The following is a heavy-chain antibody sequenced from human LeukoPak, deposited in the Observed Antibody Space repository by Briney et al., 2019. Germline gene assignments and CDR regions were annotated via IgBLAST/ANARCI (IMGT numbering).Heavy chain of an antibody. J-gene: IGHJ3*01. CDR2: IRGSGDIT. V-gene: IGHV3-23*01. Sequence: GGSLRLSRAASGFTFSSYAMIWVRQAPGKGLEWVSAIRGSGDITLYADSVKGRFTISRDNSKNTLYLQMNRLRGEDTAVYYCARDPNGDYLGAFDFRGQGTMASVSS. D-gene: IGHD4-17*01. CDR1: GFTFSSYA. CDR3: ARDPNGDYLGAFDF.